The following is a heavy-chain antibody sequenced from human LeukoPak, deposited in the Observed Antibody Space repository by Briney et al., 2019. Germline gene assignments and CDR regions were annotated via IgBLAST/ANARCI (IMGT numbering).Heavy chain of an antibody. CDR2: ISGSGGTT. CDR3: ARGGSVFAYFFDY. CDR1: GFTFSSYA. D-gene: IGHD3-10*01. Sequence: PGGSLRLSCAASGFTFSSYAMSWVRLTPGKGLEWVSAISGSGGTTYYADSVKGRFTISRDSSTNTLYLQLSSLRAEDTAIYYCARGGSVFAYFFDYWGQGTLVTVSS. V-gene: IGHV3-23*01. J-gene: IGHJ4*02.